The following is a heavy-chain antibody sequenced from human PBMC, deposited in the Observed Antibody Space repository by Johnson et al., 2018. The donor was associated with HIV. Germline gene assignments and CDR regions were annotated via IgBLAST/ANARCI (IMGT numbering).Heavy chain of an antibody. J-gene: IGHJ3*02. CDR1: GFTFSTYG. Sequence: QEKLVESGGGVVQPGGSLRLSCAASGFTFSTYGMHWVRQAPGKGLEWVAVLSYDGSNKYYADSVKGRFTISRDNSKNTLYLQMNSPRAEDTAVYYCARPRAYSSSWFAFDIWGQGTMVTVSS. D-gene: IGHD6-13*01. V-gene: IGHV3-30*19. CDR2: LSYDGSNK. CDR3: ARPRAYSSSWFAFDI.